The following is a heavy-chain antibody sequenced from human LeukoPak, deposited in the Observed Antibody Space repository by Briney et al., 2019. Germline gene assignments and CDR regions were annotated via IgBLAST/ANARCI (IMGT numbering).Heavy chain of an antibody. Sequence: KASQTLFLTCTVSGGSISSGGYYWSWIRQHPGKGLEWIGYIYYSGSTYYNPSLKSRVTISVDTSKNQFSLKLSSVTAADTAVYYCARDHRYSSSWYYFDYWGQGTLVTVSS. CDR1: GGSISSGGYY. D-gene: IGHD6-13*01. J-gene: IGHJ4*02. CDR3: ARDHRYSSSWYYFDY. V-gene: IGHV4-31*03. CDR2: IYYSGST.